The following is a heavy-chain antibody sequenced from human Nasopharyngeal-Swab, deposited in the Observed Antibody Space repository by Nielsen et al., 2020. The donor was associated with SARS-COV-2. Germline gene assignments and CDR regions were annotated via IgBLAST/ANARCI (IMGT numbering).Heavy chain of an antibody. V-gene: IGHV1-18*01. J-gene: IGHJ3*02. Sequence: WVRQAPGQGLEWMGWISAYNGNTNYAQKLQGRVTMTTDTSTSTAYMELRSLRSDDTAVYYCARVPKVVGAFDIWDQGTMVTVSS. CDR2: ISAYNGNT. CDR3: ARVPKVVGAFDI. D-gene: IGHD2-15*01.